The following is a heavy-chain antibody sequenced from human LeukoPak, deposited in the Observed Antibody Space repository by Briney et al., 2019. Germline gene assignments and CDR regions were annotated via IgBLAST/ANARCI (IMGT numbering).Heavy chain of an antibody. CDR1: GGSISSGDYY. J-gene: IGHJ4*02. D-gene: IGHD4-23*01. CDR2: IYYSGST. V-gene: IGHV4-30-4*01. Sequence: SETLSLTCTVSGGSISSGDYYWSWIRQPPGTGLEWIGYIYYSGSTYYNPSLKSRVTISVDTSKNQFSLKLSSVTAADTAVYYCARVGKTYGGIIIDYWAREPWSPSPQ. CDR3: ARVGKTYGGIIIDY.